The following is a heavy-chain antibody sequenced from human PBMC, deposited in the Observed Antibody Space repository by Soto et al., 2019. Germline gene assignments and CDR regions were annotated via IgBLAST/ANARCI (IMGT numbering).Heavy chain of an antibody. J-gene: IGHJ4*02. V-gene: IGHV1-18*04. D-gene: IGHD3-22*01. CDR1: GYTFTSYG. CDR3: AREGGWGIYDSSGYYATPSFDY. Sequence: QVQLVQSGAEVKKPGASVKVSCKASGYTFTSYGISWVRQAPGQGLEWMGWISAYNGNTNYAQKLQGRVTMTTDTSTSTAYMELRSLRSDDTAVYYCAREGGWGIYDSSGYYATPSFDYWGQGTLVTVSS. CDR2: ISAYNGNT.